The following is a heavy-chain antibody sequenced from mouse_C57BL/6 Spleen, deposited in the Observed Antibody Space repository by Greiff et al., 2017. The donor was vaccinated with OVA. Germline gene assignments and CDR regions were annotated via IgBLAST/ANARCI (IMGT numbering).Heavy chain of an antibody. CDR3: ARRYYGSSLHWYFDV. Sequence: VQLQQSVAELVRPGASVKLSCTASGFNIKNTYMHWVKQRPEQGLEWIGRIDPANGNTKYAPKFQGKATITADTSSNTAYLQLSSLTSEDTAIYYCARRYYGSSLHWYFDVWGTGTTVTVSS. D-gene: IGHD1-1*01. J-gene: IGHJ1*03. CDR1: GFNIKNTY. V-gene: IGHV14-3*01. CDR2: IDPANGNT.